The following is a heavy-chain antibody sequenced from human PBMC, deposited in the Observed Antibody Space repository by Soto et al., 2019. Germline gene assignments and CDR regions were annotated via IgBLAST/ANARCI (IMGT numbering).Heavy chain of an antibody. CDR3: ARHYYDSSGYGFDP. D-gene: IGHD3-22*01. CDR1: GGSISSYY. V-gene: IGHV4-59*08. CDR2: IYYSGST. Sequence: PSETLSLTCTVSGGSISSYYWSWIRQPPGKGLEWIGYIYYSGSTNYNPSLKSRVTISVDTSKNQFSLKLSSVTAADTAVYYCARHYYDSSGYGFDPWGQGTLVTV. J-gene: IGHJ5*02.